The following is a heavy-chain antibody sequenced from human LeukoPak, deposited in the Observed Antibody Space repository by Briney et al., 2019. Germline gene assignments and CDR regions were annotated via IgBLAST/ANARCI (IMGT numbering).Heavy chain of an antibody. CDR1: GFTFSSYG. D-gene: IGHD3-16*01. J-gene: IGHJ4*02. CDR2: IRYDGSNK. V-gene: IGHV3-30*02. CDR3: AKALGPPRSPIDY. Sequence: GGSLRLSCAASGFTFSSYGMHWVRQAPGKGPEWVAFIRYDGSNKYYADSVKGRFTISRDNSKNTLYLQMNSLRAEDTAVYYCAKALGPPRSPIDYWGQGTLVTVSS.